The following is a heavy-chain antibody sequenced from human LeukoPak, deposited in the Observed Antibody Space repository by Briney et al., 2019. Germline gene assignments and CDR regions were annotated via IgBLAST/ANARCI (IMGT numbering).Heavy chain of an antibody. V-gene: IGHV1-2*02. CDR1: GYTFTGYY. CDR3: AKTYYDSSGEYFDY. CDR2: INPNSGGT. Sequence: GASVKVSCKASGYTFTGYYMHWVRQAPEQGLEWMGWINPNSGGTNYAQKFQGRVTMTRDTSISTAYMELSRLRSDDTAVYYCAKTYYDSSGEYFDYWGQGTLVTVSS. D-gene: IGHD3-22*01. J-gene: IGHJ4*02.